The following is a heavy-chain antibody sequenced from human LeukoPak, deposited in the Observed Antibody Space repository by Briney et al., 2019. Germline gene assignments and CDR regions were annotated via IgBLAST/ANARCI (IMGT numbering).Heavy chain of an antibody. CDR1: GGTFSSYA. J-gene: IGHJ4*02. D-gene: IGHD3-10*01. CDR3: ATYTQSGAQGVSDY. Sequence: ASVKVSCKASGGTFSSYAISWVRQAPGQGLEWMGLIHPNDGDTKYTQEFQDRVTMTRDTSTSTVYMELSSLRSEDTAVYYCATYTQSGAQGVSDYWGQGTLVTVSS. CDR2: IHPNDGDT. V-gene: IGHV1-46*01.